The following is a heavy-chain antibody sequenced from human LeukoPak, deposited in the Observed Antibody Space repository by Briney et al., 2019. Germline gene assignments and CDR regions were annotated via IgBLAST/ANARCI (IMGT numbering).Heavy chain of an antibody. CDR3: ARVTGLVTGVDY. CDR1: GYTFTGYY. D-gene: IGHD2-21*02. J-gene: IGHJ4*02. Sequence: ASVKVSCKASGYTFTGYYMHWVRQAPGQGLEWMGWINPNSGGTNYAQKFQGRVTMTRDTSISTAYMELSRLRSDDTAVYYCARVTGLVTGVDYWGRGTLVTVSS. CDR2: INPNSGGT. V-gene: IGHV1-2*02.